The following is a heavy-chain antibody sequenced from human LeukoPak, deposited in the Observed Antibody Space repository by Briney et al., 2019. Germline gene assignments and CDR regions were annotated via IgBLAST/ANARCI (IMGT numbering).Heavy chain of an antibody. CDR3: AKDQSPLDY. J-gene: IGHJ4*02. V-gene: IGHV3-23*01. CDR2: ISGSGGST. Sequence: MSWVRQAPGKGLEWVSAISGSGGSTYYADSVKGRFTISRDNSKNTLYLQMNSLRAEDTAVYYCAKDQSPLDYWGQGTLVTVSS.